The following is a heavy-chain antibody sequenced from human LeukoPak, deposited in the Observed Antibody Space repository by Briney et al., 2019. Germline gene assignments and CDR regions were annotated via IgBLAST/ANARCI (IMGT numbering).Heavy chain of an antibody. V-gene: IGHV3-7*05. Sequence: GGSLRLSCAASGFTFSNYWMTWVRQAPGKGPEWVANIKQDETEKYYVDSVKGRFTISRDNAKNSLFLQMNSLRAEDTAVYYCARESSSGPDYWGQGTLVTVSS. CDR1: GFTFSNYW. CDR2: IKQDETEK. J-gene: IGHJ4*02. CDR3: ARESSSGPDY. D-gene: IGHD6-19*01.